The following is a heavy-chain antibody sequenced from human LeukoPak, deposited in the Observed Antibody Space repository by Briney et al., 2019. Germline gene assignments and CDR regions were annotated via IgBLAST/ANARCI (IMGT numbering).Heavy chain of an antibody. CDR1: GFTFSSYA. J-gene: IGHJ4*02. D-gene: IGHD3-16*02. CDR3: AKDRGSYRTFDY. CDR2: ISGSGGST. V-gene: IGHV3-23*01. Sequence: GGSLRLSCAASGFTFSSYAVSWVRQAPGKGLEWVSAISGSGGSTYYADSVKGRFTISRDNSKNTLYLQMNSLRAEDTAVYYCAKDRGSYRTFDYWGQGTLVTVSS.